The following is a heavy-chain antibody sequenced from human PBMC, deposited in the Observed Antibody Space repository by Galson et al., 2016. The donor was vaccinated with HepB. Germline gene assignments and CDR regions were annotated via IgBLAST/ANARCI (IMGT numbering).Heavy chain of an antibody. Sequence: SVKVSCKASGYTFTNYGLTWVRQAPGQGLEWMGWIRPNNGNTDYAQKFQDRVTMTTETSTTPAHMELRSPRADDTAVYYCARFAGKVVPGRGVMGYGLDVWSQGTTVTVSS. V-gene: IGHV1-18*04. CDR3: ARFAGKVVPGRGVMGYGLDV. J-gene: IGHJ6*02. CDR2: IRPNNGNT. D-gene: IGHD3-10*01. CDR1: GYTFTNYG.